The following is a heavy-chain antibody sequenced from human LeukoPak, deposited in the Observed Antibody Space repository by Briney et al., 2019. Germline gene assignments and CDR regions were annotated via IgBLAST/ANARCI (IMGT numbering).Heavy chain of an antibody. Sequence: SETLSLTCTVSGDSISGVYWSWIRQPPGKGLEWIGYVYYSGDTNYNPSLKSRVTMSLDTSKNQVSLRLSSVTAAETAVYYCARHPFATPFDHWGRGTLLTVSS. D-gene: IGHD2-15*01. CDR3: ARHPFATPFDH. CDR1: GDSISGVY. CDR2: VYYSGDT. V-gene: IGHV4-59*08. J-gene: IGHJ4*02.